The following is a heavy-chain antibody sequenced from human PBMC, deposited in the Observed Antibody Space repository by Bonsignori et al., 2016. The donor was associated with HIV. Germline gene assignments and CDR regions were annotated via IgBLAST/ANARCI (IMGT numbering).Heavy chain of an antibody. J-gene: IGHJ6*03. CDR2: IYYGGST. Sequence: WIRQPPGKGLEWIGSIYYGGSTDYNPSLKSRVTISIDRSKNHLSLKLSSVTAADTAVYYCAREKYYDFWSGYYGDYYYYMDVWGKGTTVTVSS. CDR3: AREKYYDFWSGYYGDYYYYMDV. V-gene: IGHV4-39*07. D-gene: IGHD3-3*01.